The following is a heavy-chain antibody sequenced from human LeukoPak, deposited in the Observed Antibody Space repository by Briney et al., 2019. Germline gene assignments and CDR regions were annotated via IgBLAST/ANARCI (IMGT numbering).Heavy chain of an antibody. CDR3: ARGRYYYDSSGTNWFDP. D-gene: IGHD3-22*01. CDR2: IYYSGST. Sequence: SETLSLTCTVSGGSISSYYWSWIRQPPGKGLEWIGYIYYSGSTNYNPSLKSRVTISVDTSKNQFSLKLRSVPAADTAVYYCARGRYYYDSSGTNWFDPWGQGTLVTVSS. V-gene: IGHV4-59*01. J-gene: IGHJ5*02. CDR1: GGSISSYY.